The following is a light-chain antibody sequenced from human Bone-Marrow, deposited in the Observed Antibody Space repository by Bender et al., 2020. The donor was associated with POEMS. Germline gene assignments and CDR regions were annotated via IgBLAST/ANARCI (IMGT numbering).Light chain of an antibody. CDR3: QSADSSGSYV. J-gene: IGLJ1*01. V-gene: IGLV3-25*03. CDR1: VLPKQF. Sequence: SYELTQPPSVSVSPGQTARITCSGDVLPKQFAYWYQQKPGQAPVLVIYKDSERSLGIPERFSGSSSGTTVTLTISGVQAEDEADYYCQSADSSGSYVFATGTKLTVL. CDR2: KDS.